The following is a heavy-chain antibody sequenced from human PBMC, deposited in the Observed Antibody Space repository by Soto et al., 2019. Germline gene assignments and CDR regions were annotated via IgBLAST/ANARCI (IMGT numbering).Heavy chain of an antibody. D-gene: IGHD3-16*01. J-gene: IGHJ5*02. CDR1: GGSISSSSYY. V-gene: IGHV4-39*01. CDR3: ARHRFGAFNWFDP. Sequence: PSETLSLTCTVSGGSISSSSYYWGWIRQPPGKGLEWIGSIYYSGSTYYNPSLKSRVTISVDTSKNQFSLKLSSVTAADTAVYYCARHRFGAFNWFDPWGQGTLVTVSS. CDR2: IYYSGST.